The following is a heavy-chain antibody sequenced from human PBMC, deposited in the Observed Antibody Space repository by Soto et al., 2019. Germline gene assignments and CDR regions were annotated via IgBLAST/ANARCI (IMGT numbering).Heavy chain of an antibody. J-gene: IGHJ4*02. Sequence: PGGSLRLSCAASGFTFSSYGIHWVRQAPGKGLEWVAVISYDGSNKYYADSVKGRFTISRDNSKNTLYLQMNSLRAEDTAVYYCAKELSPWIQLWLPADYWGQGTLVTVSS. CDR1: GFTFSSYG. CDR3: AKELSPWIQLWLPADY. CDR2: ISYDGSNK. D-gene: IGHD5-18*01. V-gene: IGHV3-30*18.